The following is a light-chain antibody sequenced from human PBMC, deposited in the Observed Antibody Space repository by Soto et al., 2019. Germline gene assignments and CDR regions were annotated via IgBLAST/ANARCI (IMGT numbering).Light chain of an antibody. V-gene: IGKV1-39*01. CDR1: QSISNH. J-gene: IGKJ4*01. CDR3: QQLERYPST. CDR2: AAS. Sequence: DIQMTQSPSSLSASVEDRVIITCRASQSISNHLNWYQQKPGKAPKLLIFAASSLQSGVPSRFSGSRSGPDFTLTISSLQPEDFATYYCQQLERYPSTFGGGTKVDIK.